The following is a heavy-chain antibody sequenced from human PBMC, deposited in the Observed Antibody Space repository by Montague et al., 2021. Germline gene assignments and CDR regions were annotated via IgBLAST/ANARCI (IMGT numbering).Heavy chain of an antibody. CDR3: VVSPSFEYHDMDV. CDR2: IYYSGST. CDR1: GGSISSSSYY. D-gene: IGHD4-23*01. Sequence: SETLSLTCTVSGGSISSSSYYWGWIRQPPGKGLEWIGSIYYSGSTYYNPSLKSRLTISVDTSKNQFSLRLSSVTAADTAVYYGVVSPSFEYHDMDVWGQGTTVTVSS. J-gene: IGHJ6*02. V-gene: IGHV4-39*07.